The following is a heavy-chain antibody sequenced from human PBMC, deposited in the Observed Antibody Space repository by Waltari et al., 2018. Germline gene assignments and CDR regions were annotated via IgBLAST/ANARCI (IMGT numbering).Heavy chain of an antibody. V-gene: IGHV4-30-4*08. CDR2: IYYSWRT. D-gene: IGHD2-2*01. CDR3: ARDLKGGCSSTSWSRVFDI. Sequence: QVQLQESGPGLVKPSQTLSLTCHVSGASISSGVYSWRWIRTPPGKGLEWSGDIYYSWRTYNHPSLKSRVTISVDTSKNQCSLKLSSVTAADTAVYYCARDLKGGCSSTSWSRVFDIWGQGTMVTVSS. CDR1: GASISSGVYS. J-gene: IGHJ3*02.